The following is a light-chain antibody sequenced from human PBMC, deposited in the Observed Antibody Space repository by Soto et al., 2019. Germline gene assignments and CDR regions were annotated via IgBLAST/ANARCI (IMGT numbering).Light chain of an antibody. CDR2: EAT. J-gene: IGLJ3*02. V-gene: IGLV2-23*01. Sequence: QSALTQPASVSGSPGQSITISCTGTSSDIGSYNLDSWYQHHPGNAPKLMIYEATKRPSGVSSRFSGSKSGNTASLTISGLQTEDEADYCCCSYAGGSTLVFGGGTKLTVL. CDR3: CSYAGGSTLV. CDR1: SSDIGSYNL.